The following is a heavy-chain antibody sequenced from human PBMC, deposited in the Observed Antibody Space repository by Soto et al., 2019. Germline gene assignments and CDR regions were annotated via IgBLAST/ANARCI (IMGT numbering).Heavy chain of an antibody. D-gene: IGHD5-18*01. V-gene: IGHV4-31*03. Sequence: PSETLSLTCTVSGDTLSIGPYYWTWIRHHPGKGLEWIGYIFYSGSTYYNPSLKARLTISVDTSANQFSLSLSSVTAADTAVYYCARGRGYRYGDRELFFEYWGQGALVTVS. CDR3: ARGRGYRYGDRELFFEY. CDR2: IFYSGST. J-gene: IGHJ4*02. CDR1: GDTLSIGPYY.